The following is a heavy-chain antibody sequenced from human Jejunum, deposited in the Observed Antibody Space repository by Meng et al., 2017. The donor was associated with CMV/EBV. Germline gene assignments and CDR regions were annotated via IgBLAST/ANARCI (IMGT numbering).Heavy chain of an antibody. J-gene: IGHJ4*02. CDR3: ARAGRTIYGVIHYYFDY. CDR2: INHSGST. V-gene: IGHV4-34*01. D-gene: IGHD3-3*01. Sequence: SFSGYYWSWIRQPPGKELEWIGDINHSGSTNYNPSLKSRLTISVDTSKKQVSLKLSSVTAADTAVYYCARAGRTIYGVIHYYFDYWGQGTLVTVSS. CDR1: SFSGYY.